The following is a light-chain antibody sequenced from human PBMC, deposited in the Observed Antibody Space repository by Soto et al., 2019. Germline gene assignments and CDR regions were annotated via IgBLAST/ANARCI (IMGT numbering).Light chain of an antibody. CDR2: GAS. CDR3: QQRSLWPPYT. V-gene: IGKV3-11*01. Sequence: EIVLTQSPVTLSLSPGERANLSCRASQSIDSHLAWYQHKPGQAPRLLIYGASNRATGIPVRFSGSGSGTDFTLTISILEPDDFAVYYCQQRSLWPPYTFGQGSKL. J-gene: IGKJ2*01. CDR1: QSIDSH.